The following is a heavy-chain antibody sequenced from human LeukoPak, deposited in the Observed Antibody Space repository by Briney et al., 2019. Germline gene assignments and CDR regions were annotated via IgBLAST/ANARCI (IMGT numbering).Heavy chain of an antibody. V-gene: IGHV3-30*18. Sequence: GGSLRLSCAASGFTFSSYGMHWVRQAPGKGLEWVAVISYDGSNKYCADSVKGRFTISRDNSKNTLYLQMNSLRAEDTAVYYCAKEKIGPIAAAGTAPLDYWGQGTLVTVSS. D-gene: IGHD6-13*01. CDR2: ISYDGSNK. CDR1: GFTFSSYG. J-gene: IGHJ4*02. CDR3: AKEKIGPIAAAGTAPLDY.